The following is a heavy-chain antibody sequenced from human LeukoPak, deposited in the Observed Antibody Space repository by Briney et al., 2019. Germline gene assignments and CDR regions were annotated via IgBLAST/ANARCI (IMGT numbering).Heavy chain of an antibody. CDR2: ISSSSSYI. V-gene: IGHV3-21*01. CDR3: ARGNDYGDYQGPYNWFDP. CDR1: GFTFSSYS. J-gene: IGHJ5*02. Sequence: GGSLRLSCAASGFTFSSYSMTWVRQAPGKGLEWVSSISSSSSYIYYADSVKGRFTISRDNAKNSLYLQMSSLRAEDTAVYYCARGNDYGDYQGPYNWFDPWGQGTLVTVSS. D-gene: IGHD4-17*01.